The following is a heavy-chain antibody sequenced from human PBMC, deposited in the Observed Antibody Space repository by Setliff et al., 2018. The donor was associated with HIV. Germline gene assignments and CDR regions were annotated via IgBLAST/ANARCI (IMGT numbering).Heavy chain of an antibody. J-gene: IGHJ4*02. CDR1: GGSISYHY. CDR3: ARVRLTMIMMVDYFDQ. CDR2: IYSTGDT. V-gene: IGHV4-4*07. Sequence: PSETLSLTCKVSGGSISYHYWSWIRQPPGKGLEWVGHIYSTGDTNYNPSLKSRVTLSADTSKNQLSLSLTSVTAADTAVYYCARVRLTMIMMVDYFDQWGQGTLVTVSS. D-gene: IGHD3-22*01.